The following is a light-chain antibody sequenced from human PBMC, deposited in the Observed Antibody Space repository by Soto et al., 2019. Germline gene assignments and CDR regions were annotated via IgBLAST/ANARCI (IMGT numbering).Light chain of an antibody. CDR3: CSYAGNSSYV. V-gene: IGLV2-23*01. CDR2: GGN. J-gene: IGLJ1*01. Sequence: QSALTQPASVSGSPGQSITISCTGTSSDVGSSNLVSWYLQHPGNAPKIVIYGGNKRPSGVSDRFSGSKSGDTASLTISGLQAEDEADYYCCSYAGNSSYVFGTGTKVTVL. CDR1: SSDVGSSNL.